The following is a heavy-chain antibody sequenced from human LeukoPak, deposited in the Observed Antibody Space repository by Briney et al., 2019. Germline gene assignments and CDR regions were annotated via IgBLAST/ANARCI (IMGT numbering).Heavy chain of an antibody. J-gene: IGHJ4*02. Sequence: GGSLRLSCAASGFTFSNSAMSWVRQAPGKGLEWVSYIRSSSANIYYADSAKGRFTISRDNAKNSLYLQMNSLRAEDTAVYYCARVGVGATLYYFDYWGQGTLVTVSS. CDR3: ARVGVGATLYYFDY. D-gene: IGHD1-26*01. V-gene: IGHV3-48*04. CDR2: IRSSSANI. CDR1: GFTFSNSA.